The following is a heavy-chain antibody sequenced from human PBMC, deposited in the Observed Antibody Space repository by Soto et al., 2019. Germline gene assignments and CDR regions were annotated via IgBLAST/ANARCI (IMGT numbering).Heavy chain of an antibody. CDR2: IKSKTDGGTT. J-gene: IGHJ6*02. Sequence: EVQLVESGGGLVKPGGSLRLSCAASGFTFSNAWMSWVRQAPGKGLEWVGRIKSKTDGGTTDYAAHVKGRFTISRDDSKSTLYLQMNSLKTEDAAVYYCTTDPRLGYCSGGSCYSYYYGMDVWGQGTTVTVSS. D-gene: IGHD2-15*01. V-gene: IGHV3-15*01. CDR3: TTDPRLGYCSGGSCYSYYYGMDV. CDR1: GFTFSNAW.